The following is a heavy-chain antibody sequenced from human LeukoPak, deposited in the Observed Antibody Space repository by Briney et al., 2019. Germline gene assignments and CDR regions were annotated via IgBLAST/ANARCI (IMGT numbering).Heavy chain of an antibody. CDR2: ISYDGSNK. D-gene: IGHD2-2*01. V-gene: IGHV3-30*03. J-gene: IGHJ5*02. CDR1: GFTFSSYG. Sequence: GGSLRLSCAASGFTFSSYGMHWVRQAPGKGLEWVAVISYDGSNKYYADSVKGRFTISRDNSKNTLYLQMNSLRAEDTAVYYCAREGYCSSTSCYDYNWFDPWGQGTLVTVSS. CDR3: AREGYCSSTSCYDYNWFDP.